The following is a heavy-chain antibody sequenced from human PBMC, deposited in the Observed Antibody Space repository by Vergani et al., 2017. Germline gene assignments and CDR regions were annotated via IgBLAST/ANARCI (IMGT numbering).Heavy chain of an antibody. CDR3: ATKSCGTPGCQIGYFRE. V-gene: IGHV3-30*03. D-gene: IGHD1-1*01. J-gene: IGHJ1*01. Sequence: QVHLVESGGGVVQPGRSLRLSCVVSGFTPSYYGMHWVRQAPGKGLEWVAVISSDGTQKYYADSVKGRFTISRDNSKSTLYLQMNSLRTEDTAVYYCATKSCGTPGCQIGYFREWGQGTLVTVSS. CDR2: ISSDGTQK. CDR1: GFTPSYYG.